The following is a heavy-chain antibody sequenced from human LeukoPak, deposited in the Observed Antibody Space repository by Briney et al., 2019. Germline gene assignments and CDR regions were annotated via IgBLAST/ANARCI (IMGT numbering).Heavy chain of an antibody. CDR2: ISAYNGNT. CDR1: GYTFTSYG. CDR3: ARVVTSYYYYMDV. Sequence: ASVKVCCKVSGYTFTSYGISWVRQAPGQGLEWMGWISAYNGNTNYAQKLQGRVTMTTDTSTSTAYMELRSLRSDDTAVYYCARVVTSYYYYMDVWGKGTTVTVSS. V-gene: IGHV1-18*01. J-gene: IGHJ6*03. D-gene: IGHD2/OR15-2a*01.